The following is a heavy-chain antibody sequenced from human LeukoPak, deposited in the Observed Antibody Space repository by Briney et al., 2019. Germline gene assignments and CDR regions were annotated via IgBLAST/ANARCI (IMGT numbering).Heavy chain of an antibody. D-gene: IGHD3-10*01. CDR1: GGSISSGTYY. CDR2: IYTSGST. Sequence: SETLSLTCTVSGGSISSGTYYWSWIRQPAGEGLEWIGRIYTSGSTNYNPSLKSRVTISVDTSKNQFSLKLSSVTAADTAVYYCARGRGADDYWGQGTLVTVSS. CDR3: ARGRGADDY. J-gene: IGHJ4*02. V-gene: IGHV4-61*02.